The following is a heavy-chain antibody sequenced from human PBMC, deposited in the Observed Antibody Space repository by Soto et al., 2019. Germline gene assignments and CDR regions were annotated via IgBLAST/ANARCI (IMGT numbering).Heavy chain of an antibody. CDR3: AKEAGDH. J-gene: IGHJ4*02. CDR2: IIHIFGMQ. CDR1: GGTFNTYA. V-gene: IGHV1-69*01. D-gene: IGHD3-10*01. Sequence: QMQLVQSGAEVKDRGSSVKISCKTSGGTFNTYALTWVRQAPGQGLEWIGGIIHIFGMQNVAQGFQGRATINADESLATAYMEMTSLRADNTAVYYCAKEAGDHWGQGTLVTVSS.